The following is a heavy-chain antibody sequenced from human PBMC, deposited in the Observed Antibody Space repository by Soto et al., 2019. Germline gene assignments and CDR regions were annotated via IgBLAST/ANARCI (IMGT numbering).Heavy chain of an antibody. CDR2: IYYSGST. D-gene: IGHD3-3*01. Sequence: SETLSLTCTVSGGSISSYYWSWIRQPPGKGLEWIGYIYYSGSTNYNPSLKSRVTISVDTSKNQFSLKLSSVTAAGTAVYYCARSYRENTKYYDFWSGYFIWGQGTLVTVSS. CDR3: ARSYRENTKYYDFWSGYFI. V-gene: IGHV4-59*01. CDR1: GGSISSYY. J-gene: IGHJ4*02.